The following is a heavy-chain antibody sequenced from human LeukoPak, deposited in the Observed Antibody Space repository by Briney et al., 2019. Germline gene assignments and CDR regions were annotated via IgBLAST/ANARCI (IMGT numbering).Heavy chain of an antibody. CDR2: ISYDGSNK. D-gene: IGHD4-17*01. CDR1: GFTFSSYG. J-gene: IGHJ4*02. V-gene: IGHV3-30*18. CDR3: AKDLHGEQDLGY. Sequence: PGGSLRLSCAASGFTFSSYGMHLVRQAPGKGLEWVAVISYDGSNKYYADSVKGRFTISRDNSKNTLYLQMNSLRAEDTAVYYCAKDLHGEQDLGYWGQGTLVTVSS.